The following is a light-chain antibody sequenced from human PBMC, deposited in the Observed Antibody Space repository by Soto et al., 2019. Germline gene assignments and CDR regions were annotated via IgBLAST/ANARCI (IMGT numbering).Light chain of an antibody. Sequence: VLTQSPATLSLSPGEGATLSCRASQSFSDYLAWYQQKPGRAPRLLIYDAYNRASGIPARFSGSGSGTDFTLTISSLEPEDFAVYYCQQRGTWPLTFGGGTRVEIK. J-gene: IGKJ4*01. CDR3: QQRGTWPLT. CDR1: QSFSDY. CDR2: DAY. V-gene: IGKV3-11*01.